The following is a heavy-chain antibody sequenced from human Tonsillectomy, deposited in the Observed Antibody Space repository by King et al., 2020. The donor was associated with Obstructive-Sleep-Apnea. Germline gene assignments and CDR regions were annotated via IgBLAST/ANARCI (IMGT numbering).Heavy chain of an antibody. D-gene: IGHD3-10*01. J-gene: IGHJ1*01. Sequence: QLQESGPGLVKPSETLYLTCTVSGGSINSSSYYWDWIRQPPGKGLEWVGSINYSGSTYYNPSLKSRVTISVDTSKNEFFLTVTSVTAADTAVYYCAGDGVPWFGELLSYFEHWGQGTLVTVSS. CDR1: GGSINSSSYY. CDR2: INYSGST. V-gene: IGHV4-39*07. CDR3: AGDGVPWFGELLSYFEH.